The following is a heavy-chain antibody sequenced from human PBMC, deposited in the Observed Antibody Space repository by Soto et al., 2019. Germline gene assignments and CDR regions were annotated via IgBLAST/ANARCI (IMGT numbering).Heavy chain of an antibody. CDR2: SHVGPDTT. CDR3: ARESSGTQYFDY. D-gene: IGHD6-19*01. CDR1: GYTFTSYY. Sequence: QVQLEQSGAEVKKPGASMKVSCQASGYTFTSYYIHWVRQAPGQGLEWMGVSHVGPDTTMYAQKFQGRVTMTRDTSTSTVYMELSSLISEDTAVYFCARESSGTQYFDYWGQEPWSPSPQ. J-gene: IGHJ4*01. V-gene: IGHV1-46*01.